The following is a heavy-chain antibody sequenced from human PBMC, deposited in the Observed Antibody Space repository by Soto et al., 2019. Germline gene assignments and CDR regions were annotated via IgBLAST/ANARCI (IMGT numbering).Heavy chain of an antibody. CDR2: LIPIFRSP. D-gene: IGHD2-21*01. J-gene: IGHJ5*02. CDR1: GGAFSTYA. V-gene: IGHV1-69*01. CDR3: ARGKEMAIISSNWVDP. Sequence: QVQLVQSGAEVKKPGSSVKVSCKASGGAFSTYAITWVRQAPGQGLEWMGGLIPIFRSPTYAQRFQGRLTMTADESSTTAYMELSSLTSEDTAMYYCARGKEMAIISSNWVDPWGQGTLVTVSS.